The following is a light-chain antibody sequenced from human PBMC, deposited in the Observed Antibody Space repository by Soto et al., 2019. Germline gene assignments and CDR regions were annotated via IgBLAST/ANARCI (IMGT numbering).Light chain of an antibody. CDR3: QQYGRSYT. Sequence: EIVLTQSPGTLSLSPGERATLSCRASQSVSSSYLAWYHQKAGQAPRLLIYGASSRATGIPDRFSGSGSGTDFTLTISRLEPEDFAVYYCQQYGRSYTFGQGTKLEIK. CDR1: QSVSSSY. J-gene: IGKJ2*01. CDR2: GAS. V-gene: IGKV3-20*01.